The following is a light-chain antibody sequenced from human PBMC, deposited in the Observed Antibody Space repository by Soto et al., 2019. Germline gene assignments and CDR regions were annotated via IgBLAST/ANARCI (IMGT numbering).Light chain of an antibody. Sequence: DIQMTQSPSTLSASVGDRVTITCRASQSISSWLAWYQQKPGKAPKLLIYKASSLESGVPSRFSGSGSGTEFTLTISSLQPDDFATYYCQQYNSYSGTFGQGTKVDIK. J-gene: IGKJ1*01. CDR2: KAS. CDR3: QQYNSYSGT. V-gene: IGKV1-5*03. CDR1: QSISSW.